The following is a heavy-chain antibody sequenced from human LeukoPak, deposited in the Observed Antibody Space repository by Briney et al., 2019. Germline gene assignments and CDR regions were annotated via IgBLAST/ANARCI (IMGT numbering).Heavy chain of an antibody. Sequence: SVKVSCKASGGTFSSYSISWVRQAPGQGLEWMGGIIPIFGTANYAQKFQGRVTITADESTSTAYMELSSLRSEDTAVYYCARFTGIVVVPAANWFDPWGQGTLVTVSS. V-gene: IGHV1-69*13. CDR2: IIPIFGTA. CDR3: ARFTGIVVVPAANWFDP. CDR1: GGTFSSYS. J-gene: IGHJ5*02. D-gene: IGHD2-2*01.